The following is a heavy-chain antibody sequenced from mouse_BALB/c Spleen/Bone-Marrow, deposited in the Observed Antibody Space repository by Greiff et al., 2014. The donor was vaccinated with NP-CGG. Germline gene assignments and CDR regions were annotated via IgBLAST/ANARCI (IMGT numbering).Heavy chain of an antibody. J-gene: IGHJ3*01. CDR3: ARQILRGFAY. CDR1: GFAFSSYD. V-gene: IGHV5-12-1*01. D-gene: IGHD1-1*01. CDR2: ISSGGGST. Sequence: EVNVVESGGGLVKPGGSLKLSCAASGFAFSSYDMSWVRQTPEKRLEWVAYISSGGGSTYYSDTVKGRFTISRDNAKNTLYLQMSSLKSEDTAMYYCARQILRGFAYWGQGTLVTVSA.